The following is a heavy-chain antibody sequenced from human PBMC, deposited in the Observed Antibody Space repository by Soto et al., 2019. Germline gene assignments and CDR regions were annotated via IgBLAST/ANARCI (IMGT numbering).Heavy chain of an antibody. D-gene: IGHD3-9*01. J-gene: IGHJ6*02. CDR1: GYTFTSYY. V-gene: IGHV1-46*01. Sequence: QVQLVQSGAEVKKPGASVKVSCKASGYTFTSYYMHWVRQAPGQGLEWMGIINPSGGSTSYAQKFQGRVTMTRDTSTSTVYMELSSLRSEDTAVYYCARETVGRYPQGDGMDVWGQGTTVTVSS. CDR3: ARETVGRYPQGDGMDV. CDR2: INPSGGST.